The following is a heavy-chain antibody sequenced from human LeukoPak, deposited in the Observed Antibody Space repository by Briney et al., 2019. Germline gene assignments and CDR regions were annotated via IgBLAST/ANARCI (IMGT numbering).Heavy chain of an antibody. Sequence: GSSVKVSCKASVYIFTSYGISWVRQAPGQGLEWMGVIIPIFGTANYAQKFQGRVTITTDESTSTAYMEPSSLRSEDTAVYYCARGPELERFDYWGQGTLVTVSS. CDR3: ARGPELERFDY. J-gene: IGHJ4*02. CDR1: VYIFTSYG. CDR2: IIPIFGTA. D-gene: IGHD1-1*01. V-gene: IGHV1-69*05.